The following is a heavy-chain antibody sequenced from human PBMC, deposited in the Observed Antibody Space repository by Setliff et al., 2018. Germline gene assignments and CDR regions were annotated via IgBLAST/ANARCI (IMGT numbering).Heavy chain of an antibody. V-gene: IGHV1-69*11. CDR1: GGTFSNYA. D-gene: IGHD2-8*01. J-gene: IGHJ3*02. Sequence: SVKVSCKASGGTFSNYAINWARQAPGQGLQWMGRNIPVLGSADYAQTFQDRVTFTADESTRTAYMELSSLTSEDTAVYFCARYFSSDPFDIWGQGTLVTVSS. CDR2: NIPVLGSA. CDR3: ARYFSSDPFDI.